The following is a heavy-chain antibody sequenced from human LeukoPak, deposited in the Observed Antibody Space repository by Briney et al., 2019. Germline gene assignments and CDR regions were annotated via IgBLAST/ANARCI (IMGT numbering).Heavy chain of an antibody. CDR2: ISSSGSTI. D-gene: IGHD1-1*01. V-gene: IGHV3-11*01. Sequence: GESLRLSCAASGFTFSDYYMSWIRQAPGKGLEWVSYISSSGSTIYYADSVKGRFTISRDNAKNSLYLQMNSLRAEDTAVYHCARDWVEPRGWFDPGGQGTLVTVSS. CDR1: GFTFSDYY. CDR3: ARDWVEPRGWFDP. J-gene: IGHJ5*02.